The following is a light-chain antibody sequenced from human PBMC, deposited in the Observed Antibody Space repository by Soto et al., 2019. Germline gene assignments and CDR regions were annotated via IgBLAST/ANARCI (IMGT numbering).Light chain of an antibody. CDR1: SSDIGAYNY. J-gene: IGLJ2*01. Sequence: QSALTQPASVSGSPGQSITISCTGTSSDIGAYNYVSWYQQYPGKDPRLLIYAVSNRPSGVSDRFSGSKSGNTASLTISGLQAEDEAHYYCCSYGGIILVIFGEGTKLTVL. CDR2: AVS. V-gene: IGLV2-14*01. CDR3: CSYGGIILVI.